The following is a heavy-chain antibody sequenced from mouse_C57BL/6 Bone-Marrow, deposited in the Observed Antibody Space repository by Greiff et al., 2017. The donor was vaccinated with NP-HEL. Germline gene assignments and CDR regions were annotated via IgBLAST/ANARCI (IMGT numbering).Heavy chain of an antibody. CDR1: GYAFSSSW. Sequence: QVQLKESGPELVKPGASVKISCKASGYAFSSSWMNWVKQRPGKGLEWIGRIYPGDGDTNYNGKFKGKATLTADKSSSTAYMQLSSLTSDDSAVYFCARAPLRGFYWYFDVWGTGTTVTVSS. V-gene: IGHV1-82*01. D-gene: IGHD1-1*01. J-gene: IGHJ1*03. CDR2: IYPGDGDT. CDR3: ARAPLRGFYWYFDV.